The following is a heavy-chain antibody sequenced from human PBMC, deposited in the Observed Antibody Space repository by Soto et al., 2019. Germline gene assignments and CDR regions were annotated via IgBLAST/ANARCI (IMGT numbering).Heavy chain of an antibody. J-gene: IGHJ6*02. V-gene: IGHV3-33*01. D-gene: IGHD3-3*01. CDR2: IWYDGSNK. CDR1: GFTFSSYG. Sequence: PGGSRRLSCAASGFTFSSYGMHWVRQAPGKGLEWVAVIWYDGSNKYYADSVKGRFTISRDNSKNTLYLQMNSLRAEDTAVYYCARDNQYYDFWSGYYTESYYYGMDVWGQGTTVTVSS. CDR3: ARDNQYYDFWSGYYTESYYYGMDV.